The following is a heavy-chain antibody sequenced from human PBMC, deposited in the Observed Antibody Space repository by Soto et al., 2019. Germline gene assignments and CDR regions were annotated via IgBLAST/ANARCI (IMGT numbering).Heavy chain of an antibody. Sequence: QVQLVESGGGVVQPGRSLRLSCAASGFTFSTYGMHWVRQAPGKGLEWVAVISYDGSKNNYADSVKGRFTISRDNSKNTLYLQMNSLRAADTAVYYCAKSGEYSSGGYRGYLDYWGQGTLVTVSS. V-gene: IGHV3-30*18. D-gene: IGHD6-19*01. J-gene: IGHJ4*02. CDR1: GFTFSTYG. CDR2: ISYDGSKN. CDR3: AKSGEYSSGGYRGYLDY.